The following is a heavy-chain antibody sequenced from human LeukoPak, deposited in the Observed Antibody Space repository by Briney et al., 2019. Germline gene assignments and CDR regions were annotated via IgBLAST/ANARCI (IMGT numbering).Heavy chain of an antibody. CDR3: TGNNFDY. V-gene: IGHV3-15*01. CDR2: FTSKSDGGTT. D-gene: IGHD4-23*01. J-gene: IGHJ4*02. Sequence: PGGSLRLSCAASGFSVTYAWMNWVRQAPGKGLEWIGRFTSKSDGGTTDYTAPVKGRFTISSDDSRNTLYLQMNSLKTEDTAVYYCTGNNFDYWGQGTLVTVSS. CDR1: GFSVTYAW.